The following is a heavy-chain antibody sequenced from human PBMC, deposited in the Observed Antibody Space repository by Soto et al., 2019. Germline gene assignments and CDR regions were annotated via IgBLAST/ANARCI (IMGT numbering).Heavy chain of an antibody. Sequence: GGSLRLSCVASGFTFSNFGLHWVRQAPGKGLEWVAGISSDGRSEYFVDSVKGRFTLSRDNSKNTVSLQMISLRPEDTGVYYCAKDLDVVVVLSATRGLDVWGQGTTVTVSS. J-gene: IGHJ6*02. V-gene: IGHV3-30*18. CDR1: GFTFSNFG. CDR2: ISSDGRSE. CDR3: AKDLDVVVVLSATRGLDV. D-gene: IGHD2-15*01.